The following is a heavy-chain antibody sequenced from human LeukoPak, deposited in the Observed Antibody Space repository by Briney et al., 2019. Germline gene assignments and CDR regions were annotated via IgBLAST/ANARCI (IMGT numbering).Heavy chain of an antibody. CDR2: ISYDGSNK. Sequence: GGSLRLSCAASGFTFSSYAMHWVRQVPGKGLEWVAVISYDGSNKYYADSVKGRFTISRDNSKNTLYLQMNSLRAEDTAVYYCARDFHYYDSSGVFDYWGQGTLVTVSS. J-gene: IGHJ4*02. D-gene: IGHD3-22*01. V-gene: IGHV3-30-3*01. CDR1: GFTFSSYA. CDR3: ARDFHYYDSSGVFDY.